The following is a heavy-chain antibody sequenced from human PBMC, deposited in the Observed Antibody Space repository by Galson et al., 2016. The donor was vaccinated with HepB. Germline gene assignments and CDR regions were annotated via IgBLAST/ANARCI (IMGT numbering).Heavy chain of an antibody. CDR2: ISSHNSNI. D-gene: IGHD5-12*01. CDR1: GFTFNYYG. J-gene: IGHJ4*02. CDR3: VGEAGGYARHLDY. Sequence: SLRLSCAASGFTFNYYGMNWVRQAPGKGLEWVSCISSHNSNIYYADSVNGRFTISRDNAYNSLYLQMNSLRVEDTAVYYCVGEAGGYARHLDYWGQGTLVTVSS. V-gene: IGHV3-21*01.